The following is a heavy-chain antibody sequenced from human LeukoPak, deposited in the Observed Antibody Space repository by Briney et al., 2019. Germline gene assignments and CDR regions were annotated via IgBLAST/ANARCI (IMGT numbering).Heavy chain of an antibody. CDR3: ARGIAAAGIAGFFDF. D-gene: IGHD6-13*01. J-gene: IGHJ4*02. V-gene: IGHV3-66*01. CDR1: GFSVSSNH. Sequence: GGSLRLTCAASGFSVSSNHMSWVRQAPGKGLEWASVIYSGGNTHYADSVKGRFTISRDNSKNTLYLQMNSLRAEDTAVYYCARGIAAAGIAGFFDFWGQGIQVTVSS. CDR2: IYSGGNT.